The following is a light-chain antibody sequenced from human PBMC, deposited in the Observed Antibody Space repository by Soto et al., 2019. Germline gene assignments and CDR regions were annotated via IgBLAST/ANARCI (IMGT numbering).Light chain of an antibody. Sequence: QSVLTQPPSASGSPGQSVTISCTGTSSDVGGYDYVSWYQHHPGKAPKLMIYEVNKRPSGVPDRFSGSKSVNTASLTVSGLQAEDEADYYCSSYAGSNNWVFGGGTKVTVL. CDR1: SSDVGGYDY. CDR2: EVN. CDR3: SSYAGSNNWV. J-gene: IGLJ3*02. V-gene: IGLV2-8*01.